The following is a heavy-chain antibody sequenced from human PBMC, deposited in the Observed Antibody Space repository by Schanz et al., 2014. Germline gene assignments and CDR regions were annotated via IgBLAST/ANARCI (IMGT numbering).Heavy chain of an antibody. CDR3: ARDGWEVVRRVIEGVNHYYYGLDV. V-gene: IGHV3-33*01. D-gene: IGHD3-10*01. J-gene: IGHJ6*02. CDR1: GFTFSRYG. Sequence: QVQLVESGGGVVQPGRSLRLSCAASGFTFSRYGMHWVRQAPGKGLEWVAATRYDGNNKYYVDSVKGRFTIPRDNSKNTLYPQMNSLRAEDTAVYYGARDGWEVVRRVIEGVNHYYYGLDVWGRGTTVTVSS. CDR2: TRYDGNNK.